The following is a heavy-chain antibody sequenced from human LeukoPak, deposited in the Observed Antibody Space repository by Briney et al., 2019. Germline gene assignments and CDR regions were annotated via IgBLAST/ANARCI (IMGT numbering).Heavy chain of an antibody. Sequence: SETLSLTCTVSGASISSGGYYWSWIRQHPGKGLEWIGYIYYSGSTYYNPSLESRVTISVDTSKNEFSLSLSSVTAADTAVYYCARDARWSRKGSAVDYWGQGTLVTVSS. V-gene: IGHV4-31*03. J-gene: IGHJ4*02. D-gene: IGHD4-23*01. CDR2: IYYSGST. CDR1: GASISSGGYY. CDR3: ARDARWSRKGSAVDY.